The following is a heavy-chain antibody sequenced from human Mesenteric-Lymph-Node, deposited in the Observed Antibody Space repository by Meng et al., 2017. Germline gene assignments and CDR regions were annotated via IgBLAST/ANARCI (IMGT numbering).Heavy chain of an antibody. V-gene: IGHV3-21*01. CDR2: ISSSSSYI. J-gene: IGHJ4*02. D-gene: IGHD5-24*01. CDR1: GFTFSSYS. CDR3: ASPSKWLQSDFDY. Sequence: GGSLRLSCAASGFTFSSYSMNWVRQAPGKGLEWVSSISSSSSYIYYADSVKGRFTISRDNAKNSLYLQMNSLRAEDTAVYYCASPSKWLQSDFDYWGQGTLVTVSS.